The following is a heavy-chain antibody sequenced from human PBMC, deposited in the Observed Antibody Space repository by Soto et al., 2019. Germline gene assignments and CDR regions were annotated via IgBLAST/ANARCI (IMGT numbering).Heavy chain of an antibody. CDR1: GGSVRAPDW. Sequence: QVHLQESGPGLVAPSGTLSLTCTLSGGSVRAPDWWNWVRQSPDKGLEWIAEVHISGHSSYNPSLRSRVSVSIDTSKNQFYLNLNPVTAADTAIYYCARVRQGCSAHNCYFDPWGQGTQVTISS. D-gene: IGHD1-1*01. CDR3: ARVRQGCSAHNCYFDP. V-gene: IGHV4-4*02. J-gene: IGHJ5*01. CDR2: VHISGHS.